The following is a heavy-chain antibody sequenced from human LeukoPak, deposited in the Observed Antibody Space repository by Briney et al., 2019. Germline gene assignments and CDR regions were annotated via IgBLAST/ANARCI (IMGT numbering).Heavy chain of an antibody. D-gene: IGHD2-2*01. CDR1: GFTFNSYG. CDR2: IWPDGSNK. J-gene: IGHJ4*02. CDR3: ARDYCRTTSCLES. V-gene: IGHV3-33*01. Sequence: GGSLRLSCAASGFTFNSYGMFWVRQAPGKGLEWVAFIWPDGSNKLFGDSVKGRFTISRDNSKNTVYLQMNSLRAEDTAVYYCARDYCRTTSCLESWGQGTLVTVSS.